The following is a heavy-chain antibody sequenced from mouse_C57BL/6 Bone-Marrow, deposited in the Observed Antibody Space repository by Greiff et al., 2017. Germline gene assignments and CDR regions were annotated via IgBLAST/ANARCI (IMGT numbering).Heavy chain of an antibody. J-gene: IGHJ3*01. CDR1: GYTFTSYW. V-gene: IGHV1-69*01. Sequence: QVQLQQPGAELVMPGASVKLSCKASGYTFTSYWMHWVKQRPGQGLEWIGEIDPSDSYTNYNQTFKGKFTLTVDKSSSTAYMQLSSLKSEDSAVYYCARGGGHRFAYWGQGTLVTVSA. D-gene: IGHD1-1*02. CDR2: IDPSDSYT. CDR3: ARGGGHRFAY.